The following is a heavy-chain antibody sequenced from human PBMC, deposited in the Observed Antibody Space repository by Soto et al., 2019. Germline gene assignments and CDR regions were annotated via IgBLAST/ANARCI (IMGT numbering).Heavy chain of an antibody. V-gene: IGHV3-23*01. CDR1: GFTFSSYA. Sequence: PGGSLRLSCAASGFTFSSYAMSWVRQAPGKGLEWVSVISDSGGSTYYADSVKGRFTISRDNSKNTLYLQMYSLRAEDTAVYYCAKDFSDYSSSPFDYWGQGTLVTVSS. D-gene: IGHD6-6*01. J-gene: IGHJ4*02. CDR3: AKDFSDYSSSPFDY. CDR2: ISDSGGST.